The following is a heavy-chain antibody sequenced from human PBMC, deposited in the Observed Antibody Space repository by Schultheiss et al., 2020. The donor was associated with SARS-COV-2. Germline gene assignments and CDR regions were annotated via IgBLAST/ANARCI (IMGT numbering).Heavy chain of an antibody. J-gene: IGHJ4*02. D-gene: IGHD5-12*01. CDR3: ARIVAGGAVDY. CDR1: GFTFSSYS. Sequence: GGSLRLSCAASGFTFSSYSMNWVRQVPGKGLVWVSRISRDGSSSSYADSVKGRFTISRDNAKNTLYLQMNSLRAEDTAVYYCARIVAGGAVDYWGQGTLVTVSS. CDR2: ISRDGSSS. V-gene: IGHV3-74*01.